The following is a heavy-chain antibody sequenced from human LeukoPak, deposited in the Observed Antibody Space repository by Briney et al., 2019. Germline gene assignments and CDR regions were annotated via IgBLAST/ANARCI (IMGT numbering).Heavy chain of an antibody. Sequence: GGSLRLSCAASGFPFSSYVMTWVRQAPGKGLEWVSSISSSSSYIYYADSVKGRFTISRDNAKNSLYLQMNSLRAEDTAVYYCARDGIAAAGRGKYYFDYWGQGTLVTVSS. CDR2: ISSSSSYI. J-gene: IGHJ4*02. CDR1: GFPFSSYV. D-gene: IGHD6-13*01. CDR3: ARDGIAAAGRGKYYFDY. V-gene: IGHV3-21*01.